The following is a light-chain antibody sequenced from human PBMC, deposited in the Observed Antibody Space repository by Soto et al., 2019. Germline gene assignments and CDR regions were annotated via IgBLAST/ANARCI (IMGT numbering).Light chain of an antibody. CDR3: QQYYDWPIT. Sequence: EIGMSQSPATLSVSPGERATLSCRASQSISNNLAWYQQKPCQAPRLLIYGASTSATGFPDRFSGSGSGTEFTLTISSLHSEDFAVYYCQQYYDWPITFGQGTRLENK. V-gene: IGKV3-15*01. CDR2: GAS. J-gene: IGKJ5*01. CDR1: QSISNN.